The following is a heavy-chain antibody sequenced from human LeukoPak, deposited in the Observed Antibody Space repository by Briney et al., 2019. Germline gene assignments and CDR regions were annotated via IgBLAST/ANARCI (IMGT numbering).Heavy chain of an antibody. D-gene: IGHD4-23*01. J-gene: IGHJ4*02. CDR2: IKQDGSEK. CDR3: ARDQRWRFNFDY. V-gene: IGHV3-7*01. CDR1: GFTFSIYW. Sequence: PGGSLRLSCAASGFTFSIYWMSWVRQAPGKGLEWVANIKQDGSEKYYVDSVKGRFTISRDNAKNSLYLQMNSLRAEDTAVYYCARDQRWRFNFDYWGQGTLVTVSS.